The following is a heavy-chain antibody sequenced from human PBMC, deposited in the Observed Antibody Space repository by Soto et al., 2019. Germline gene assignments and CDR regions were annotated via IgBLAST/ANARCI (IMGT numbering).Heavy chain of an antibody. CDR3: ARALGGGVIRYYYYGMDV. CDR1: GGSFSGYY. V-gene: IGHV4-34*01. D-gene: IGHD3-16*02. Sequence: SETLCLTCAVYGGSFSGYYWSWIRQPPGKGLEWIGEINHSGSTNYNPSLKSRVTISVDTSKNQFSLKLSSVTAADTAVYYCARALGGGVIRYYYYGMDVWGQGTTVTVSS. J-gene: IGHJ6*02. CDR2: INHSGST.